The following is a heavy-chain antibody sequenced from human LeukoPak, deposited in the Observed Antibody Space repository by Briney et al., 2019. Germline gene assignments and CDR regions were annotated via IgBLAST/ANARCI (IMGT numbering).Heavy chain of an antibody. CDR2: ISGSGGST. D-gene: IGHD3-3*01. CDR1: GFTFSSYA. CDR3: AKDTVSELFWSGYVSFDY. V-gene: IGHV3-23*01. J-gene: IGHJ4*02. Sequence: PGGSLRLSCAASGFTFSSYAMGWVRKAPGKGLEWVSAISGSGGSTYYADSVKGRFTISRDNSKNTLYLQMNSLRAEDTAVYYCAKDTVSELFWSGYVSFDYWGQGTLVTVAS.